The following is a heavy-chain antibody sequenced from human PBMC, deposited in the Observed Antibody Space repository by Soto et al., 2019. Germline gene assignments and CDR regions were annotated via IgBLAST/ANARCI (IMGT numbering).Heavy chain of an antibody. V-gene: IGHV4-30-4*01. Sequence: ASETLSLTCTVSGGSISSGDYYWSWIRQPPGKGLEWIGYIYYSGSTYYNPSLKSRVTISVDTSKNQFSLKLSSVTAADTAVYYCARDANVEMATITYYYYGMDVWGQGTPVTVSS. D-gene: IGHD5-12*01. CDR2: IYYSGST. CDR1: GGSISSGDYY. CDR3: ARDANVEMATITYYYYGMDV. J-gene: IGHJ6*02.